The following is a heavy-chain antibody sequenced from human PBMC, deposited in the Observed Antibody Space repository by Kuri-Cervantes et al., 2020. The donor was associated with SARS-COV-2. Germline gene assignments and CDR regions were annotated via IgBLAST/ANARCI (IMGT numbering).Heavy chain of an antibody. Sequence: GESLKISCAASGFTFSSYGMHWVRQAPGKGLEWVAVIWYDGSNKYYADSVKGRFTISRDNSKNTLYLQMNSLRAEDTAVYYCAKVLRYFDWLFLDAFDIWGQGTMVTVSS. V-gene: IGHV3-30*02. CDR3: AKVLRYFDWLFLDAFDI. CDR1: GFTFSSYG. J-gene: IGHJ3*02. CDR2: IWYDGSNK. D-gene: IGHD3-9*01.